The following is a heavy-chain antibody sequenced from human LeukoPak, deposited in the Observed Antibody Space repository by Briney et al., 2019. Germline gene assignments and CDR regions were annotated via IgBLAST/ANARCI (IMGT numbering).Heavy chain of an antibody. V-gene: IGHV1-2*04. CDR1: GYTFTGYY. J-gene: IGHJ3*02. CDR2: INPNSGDT. D-gene: IGHD3-10*01. Sequence: ASVKVSCKASGYTFTGYYMHWVRQAPGQRLEWMGWINPNSGDTNFAQKFQGWVTMTRDTSISTAYMELRRLKSDDTAVYYCARDLRFGESDSFDIWGQGTMVTVSS. CDR3: ARDLRFGESDSFDI.